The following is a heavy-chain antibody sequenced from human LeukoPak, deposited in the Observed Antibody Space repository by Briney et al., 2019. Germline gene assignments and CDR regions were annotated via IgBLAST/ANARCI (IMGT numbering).Heavy chain of an antibody. CDR1: GGSISSYY. CDR3: ARVPYSSGWYDY. Sequence: PSETLSLTCTVSGGSISSYYWSWIRQPPGKGLEWIAYIYYSGSTNYNPSLKSRVTISVDTSKNQFSLKLSSVTAADTAVYYCARVPYSSGWYDYWGQGTLVTVSS. J-gene: IGHJ4*02. CDR2: IYYSGST. V-gene: IGHV4-59*12. D-gene: IGHD6-19*01.